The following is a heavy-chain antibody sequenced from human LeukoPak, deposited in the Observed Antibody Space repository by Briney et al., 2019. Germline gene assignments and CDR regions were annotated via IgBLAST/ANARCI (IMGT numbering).Heavy chain of an antibody. CDR1: GFTFSSYW. CDR2: INSDGSST. D-gene: IGHD6-19*01. CDR3: AGMRVVAGTIGYGMDV. Sequence: GGSLRLSCAASGFTFSSYWMHWVRQAPGKGLVWVSRINSDGSSTSYADSVKGRFTISRDNAKNTLYLQMNSLRAEDTAVYYCAGMRVVAGTIGYGMDVWGQGTTVTVSS. V-gene: IGHV3-74*01. J-gene: IGHJ6*02.